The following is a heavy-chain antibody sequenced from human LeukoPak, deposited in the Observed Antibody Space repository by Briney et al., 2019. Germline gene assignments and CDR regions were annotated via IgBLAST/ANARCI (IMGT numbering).Heavy chain of an antibody. CDR3: ASIGRVSGSRP. CDR2: IYHSGST. V-gene: IGHV4-38-2*01. J-gene: IGHJ4*02. D-gene: IGHD6-25*01. CDR1: SYSISSGYY. Sequence: PSETLSLTCSVSSYSISSGYYWGWIRQPPGKGLEWIGSIYHSGSTYYNPSLKSRVTISVDTSKNQFSLKLSSVTAADTAVYYCASIGRVSGSRPWGEGTLVTVSS.